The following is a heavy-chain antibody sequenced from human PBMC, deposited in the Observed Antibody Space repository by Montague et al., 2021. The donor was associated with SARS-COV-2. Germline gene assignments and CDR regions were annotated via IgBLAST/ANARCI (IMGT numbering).Heavy chain of an antibody. D-gene: IGHD3-10*01. CDR1: GTSFSGYY. J-gene: IGHJ6*03. V-gene: IGHV4-34*01. Sequence: SETLSLTCAVHGTSFSGYYWNWIRQPPGKGLEWIGEINHGGSTKYSPSLKSRLTKSADTSKNQFSLKLNSVAAADTAVYYCARLRAGVVPSPILGVGPYYSYYYMDVWGRGTTVTVSS. CDR2: INHGGST. CDR3: ARLRAGVVPSPILGVGPYYSYYYMDV.